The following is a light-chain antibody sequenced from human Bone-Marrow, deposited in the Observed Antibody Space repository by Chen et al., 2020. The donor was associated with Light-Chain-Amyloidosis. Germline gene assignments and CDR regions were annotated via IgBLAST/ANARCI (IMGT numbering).Light chain of an antibody. CDR1: NIGSTR. J-gene: IGLJ3*02. Sequence: SYVLTQPSSVSVAPGQTATIACGGNNIGSTRVHWYQQTPGQAPLLVVYDYSDRPSGIPARLSGTNSGNTATLTISRVEAGEEADDYCQVWDRGSDRPVFGGGTKLTVL. CDR2: DYS. CDR3: QVWDRGSDRPV. V-gene: IGLV3-21*02.